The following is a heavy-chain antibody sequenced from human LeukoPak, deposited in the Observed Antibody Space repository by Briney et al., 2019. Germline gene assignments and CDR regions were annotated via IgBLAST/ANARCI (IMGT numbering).Heavy chain of an antibody. CDR1: GGSFSGYY. J-gene: IGHJ4*02. Sequence: SETLSLTCAVYGGSFSGYYWSWIRQPPGKGLEWIGEINHSGSTNYNPSLKSRVTISVDTSKNQFSLKLTSVTAADTAVYFCARGFRGDNFDYWGQGTLVTVSS. CDR3: ARGFRGDNFDY. D-gene: IGHD7-27*01. V-gene: IGHV4-34*01. CDR2: INHSGST.